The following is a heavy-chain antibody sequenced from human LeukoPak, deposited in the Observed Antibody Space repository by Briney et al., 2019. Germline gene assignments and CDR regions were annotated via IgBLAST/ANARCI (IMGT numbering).Heavy chain of an antibody. V-gene: IGHV4-38-2*02. CDR2: IYHSGST. D-gene: IGHD3-22*01. CDR1: GYFISSGYY. Sequence: PSETLSLTCTVSGYFISSGYYWGWIRQPPGKGLEWIGNIYHSGSTYYNPSLKSRVTISVDTSKNQFSLKLSSVTAADTAVYYCARVSTMIVVVIHNWFDPWGQGTLVTVSS. CDR3: ARVSTMIVVVIHNWFDP. J-gene: IGHJ5*02.